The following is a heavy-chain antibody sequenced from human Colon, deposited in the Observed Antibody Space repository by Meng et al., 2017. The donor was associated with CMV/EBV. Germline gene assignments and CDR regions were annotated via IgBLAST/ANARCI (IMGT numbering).Heavy chain of an antibody. Sequence: GGSLRLSCAASGFTFSSYGMHWVRQAPGKGLEWVAFIRYDGSNKYYADSVKVRFTISRDNSKNTLYLQMNSLRAEDTAVYYCAKGRPRLRFLEWLLDGMDVWGQGTTVTVSS. CDR1: GFTFSSYG. D-gene: IGHD3-3*01. CDR2: IRYDGSNK. J-gene: IGHJ6*02. CDR3: AKGRPRLRFLEWLLDGMDV. V-gene: IGHV3-30*02.